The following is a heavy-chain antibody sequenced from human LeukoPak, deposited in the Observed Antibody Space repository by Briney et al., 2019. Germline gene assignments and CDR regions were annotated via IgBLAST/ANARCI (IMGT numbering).Heavy chain of an antibody. CDR3: ARDTDSSGYYYRYYFDY. Sequence: SVKVSCKASGGTFSSYAISWVRQAPGQGLEWMGGIIPIFCTANYVQKFQGRVTINADESTSTAYMELSSLRSEDTAVYYCARDTDSSGYYYRYYFDYWGQGTLVTVSS. CDR1: GGTFSSYA. CDR2: IIPIFCTA. J-gene: IGHJ4*02. V-gene: IGHV1-69*13. D-gene: IGHD3-22*01.